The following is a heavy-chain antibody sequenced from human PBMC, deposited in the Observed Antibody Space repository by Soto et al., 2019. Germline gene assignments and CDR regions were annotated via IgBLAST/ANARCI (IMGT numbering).Heavy chain of an antibody. CDR3: GVSAGLDF. CDR2: ISADSGEP. D-gene: IGHD6-13*01. J-gene: IGHJ4*02. CDR1: GFSSTTYA. Sequence: QVQLVQSGVEVKKPGASVKISCKASGFSSTTYAFSWVRRAPGQGLEWMGLISADSGEPRYAQKFQGRVAMTTDTSTRTAYMELRGLTSDDTAVYYCGVSAGLDFWGQGTRVTVSS. V-gene: IGHV1-18*01.